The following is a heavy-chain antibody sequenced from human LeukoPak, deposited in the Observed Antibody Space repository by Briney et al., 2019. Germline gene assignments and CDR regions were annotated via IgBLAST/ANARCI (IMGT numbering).Heavy chain of an antibody. J-gene: IGHJ4*02. CDR1: GGSFSGYY. CDR2: INHSGST. Sequence: LSETLSLTCAVYGGSFSGYYWSWIRQPPGKGLEWIGEINHSGSTNYNPSLKSRVTISVDTSKNQFSLKLSSVTAADTAVYYCASRGNYYDSSGYYYVFDYWGQGTLVTVSS. D-gene: IGHD3-22*01. CDR3: ASRGNYYDSSGYYYVFDY. V-gene: IGHV4-34*01.